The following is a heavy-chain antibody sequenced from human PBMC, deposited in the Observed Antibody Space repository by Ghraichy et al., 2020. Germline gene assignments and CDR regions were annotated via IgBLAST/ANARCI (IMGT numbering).Heavy chain of an antibody. V-gene: IGHV3-33*01. J-gene: IGHJ3*02. CDR3: AREDFGAFDI. D-gene: IGHD3-3*01. CDR2: IWYDAINE. CDR1: GFSLSNYG. Sequence: SCAASGFSLSNYGMHWVRQAPGKGLEWVTVIWYDAINEFYADSVKGRFTISRDISRNTLHLQMNSLRADDTALYYCAREDFGAFDIWGQGTMVTVSS.